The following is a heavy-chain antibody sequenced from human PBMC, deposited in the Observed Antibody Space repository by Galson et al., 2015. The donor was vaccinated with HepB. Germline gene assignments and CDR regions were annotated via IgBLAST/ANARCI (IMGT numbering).Heavy chain of an antibody. D-gene: IGHD3-10*01. CDR2: ISSSSSHT. J-gene: IGHJ4*02. Sequence: SLRLSCAASGFTFSDYYMSWIRQAPGKGLEWVSYISSSSSHTNYADSVKGRFTISRDNAKNSLYLQMNSLRAEDTAVYYCASFGLWFGELRPYDYWGQGTLVTVSS. CDR3: ASFGLWFGELRPYDY. V-gene: IGHV3-11*06. CDR1: GFTFSDYY.